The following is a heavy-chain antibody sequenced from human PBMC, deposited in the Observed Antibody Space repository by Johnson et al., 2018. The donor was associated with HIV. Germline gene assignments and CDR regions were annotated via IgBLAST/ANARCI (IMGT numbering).Heavy chain of an antibody. CDR2: ISSSGNPI. V-gene: IGHV3-11*04. D-gene: IGHD2-21*01. CDR3: ARDWVIGDAFDI. Sequence: QVQLVESGGGLVKPGGSLRLSCAASGFIFSDYYMSWIRQDPGKGLEWVSYISSSGNPIYYADSVKGRFTISRDNAKNSLYLQMNSLRAEDTAVYYCARDWVIGDAFDIWGQGTMVTVSS. CDR1: GFIFSDYY. J-gene: IGHJ3*02.